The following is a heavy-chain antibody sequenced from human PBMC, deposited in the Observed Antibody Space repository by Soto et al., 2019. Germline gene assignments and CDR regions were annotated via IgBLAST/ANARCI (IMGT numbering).Heavy chain of an antibody. CDR1: GGTFNTYA. Sequence: QVQLVQSGAEMKKPGSSVKVSCQSSGGTFNTYAMNWVRQAPGQGPEWMGDISPMFGAANYAPKFQCRVTITADESTGTSYMQLSSLTSEDTALYFCAREVQVHTPAFVYWGQGTRVTVSS. CDR2: ISPMFGAA. V-gene: IGHV1-69*19. J-gene: IGHJ4*02. CDR3: AREVQVHTPAFVY. D-gene: IGHD3-10*01.